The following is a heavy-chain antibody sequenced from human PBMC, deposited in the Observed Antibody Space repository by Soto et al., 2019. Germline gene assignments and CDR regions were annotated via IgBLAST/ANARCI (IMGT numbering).Heavy chain of an antibody. D-gene: IGHD2-2*02. Sequence: ASVKVSCKASGYTFTSYGISWVRQAPGQGLEWMGWISAYNGNTNYAQKLQGRVTMTTDTSTSTAYMELSSLRSEDTAVYYCARGYCSSTSCYIGNWFDPWGQGTLVTVSS. CDR1: GYTFTSYG. CDR3: ARGYCSSTSCYIGNWFDP. J-gene: IGHJ5*02. V-gene: IGHV1-18*01. CDR2: ISAYNGNT.